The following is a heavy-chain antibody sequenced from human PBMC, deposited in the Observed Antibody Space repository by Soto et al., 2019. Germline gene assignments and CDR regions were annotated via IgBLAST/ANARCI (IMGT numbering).Heavy chain of an antibody. CDR1: VFTFVSHC. CDR3: ARAIPSGYSSSWFDY. Sequence: AGLLKLSRAATVFTFVSHCTPLVRQAPGKGLVWVSRINSDGSSTSYADSVKGRFTISRDNAKNTLYLQMNSLRAEDTAVYYCARAIPSGYSSSWFDYWGQGT. J-gene: IGHJ4*02. D-gene: IGHD6-13*01. V-gene: IGHV3-74*01. CDR2: INSDGSST.